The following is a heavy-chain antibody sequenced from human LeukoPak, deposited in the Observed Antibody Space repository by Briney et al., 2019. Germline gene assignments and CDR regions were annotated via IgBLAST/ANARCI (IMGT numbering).Heavy chain of an antibody. Sequence: GGSLRLSCAASGFTFRKYAMNWVRQAPGKGLEWVSSISGSGGSTYYTDSVKGRFTISRDSSKNTLYLQMNSLRAEDTAVYYCAKGVTGTTGYYYYGMDVWGQGTTVTVSS. J-gene: IGHJ6*02. CDR2: ISGSGGST. CDR3: AKGVTGTTGYYYYGMDV. D-gene: IGHD1-7*01. CDR1: GFTFRKYA. V-gene: IGHV3-23*01.